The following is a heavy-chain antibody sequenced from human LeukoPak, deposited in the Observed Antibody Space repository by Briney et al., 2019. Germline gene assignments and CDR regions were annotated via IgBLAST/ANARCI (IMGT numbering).Heavy chain of an antibody. CDR2: INPNSGGT. CDR3: ARRITAGGNKWLRAKITYYFDY. D-gene: IGHD5-12*01. CDR1: GYTFTGYY. Sequence: ASVKVSCKASGYTFTGYYMHWVRQAPGQGLEWMGWINPNSGGTNYAQKFQGGVTMTRDTSISTAYMELSSLRSEDTAVYYCARRITAGGNKWLRAKITYYFDYWGQGTLVTVSS. J-gene: IGHJ4*02. V-gene: IGHV1-2*02.